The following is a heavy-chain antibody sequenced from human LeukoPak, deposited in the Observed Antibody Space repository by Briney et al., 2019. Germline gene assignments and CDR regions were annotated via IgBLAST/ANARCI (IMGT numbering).Heavy chain of an antibody. J-gene: IGHJ4*02. CDR2: ISSRGSTT. CDR3: AALDNGRDY. Sequence: GGSLRLSCAASGFTFIDYYMTWIRQAPGKGLEWVSYISSRGSTTYHADSVKGRFTISRDNAKNTLYLQMNSLRAEDTAVYYCAALDNGRDYWGQGTLVTVSS. V-gene: IGHV3-11*04. CDR1: GFTFIDYY. D-gene: IGHD1-14*01.